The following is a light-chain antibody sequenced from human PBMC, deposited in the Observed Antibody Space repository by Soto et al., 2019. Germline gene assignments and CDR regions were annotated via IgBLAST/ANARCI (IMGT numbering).Light chain of an antibody. Sequence: QSALTQPASVSGSPGQSITLSCTGTSSDVGTYNYVSWYQQHPGKAPKLMISQVSNRPSGVSNRFSGSKSGNTASLTISGLQAEDEADYYCQSYDSTLSALVFGGGTKLTVL. V-gene: IGLV2-14*01. CDR3: QSYDSTLSALV. CDR2: QVS. CDR1: SSDVGTYNY. J-gene: IGLJ3*02.